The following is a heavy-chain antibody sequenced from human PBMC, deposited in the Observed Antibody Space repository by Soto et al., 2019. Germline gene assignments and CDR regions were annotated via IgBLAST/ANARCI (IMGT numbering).Heavy chain of an antibody. V-gene: IGHV1-18*01. D-gene: IGHD2-2*01. CDR1: GYRLTSYG. Sequence: QVQLVQSGAEVRMPGASVKVSCKASGYRLTSYGISWVRQAPGQGLEWMGWISGHDGNTKYTQKVQGRVTVTTVTSTSTAYMDLRSLRSDDTAVYYCATEYCSSASCYGPDFWGQGTLVTVSS. CDR2: ISGHDGNT. J-gene: IGHJ4*02. CDR3: ATEYCSSASCYGPDF.